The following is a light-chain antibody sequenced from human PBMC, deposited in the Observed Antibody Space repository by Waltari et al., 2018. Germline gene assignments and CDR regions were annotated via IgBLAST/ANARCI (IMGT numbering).Light chain of an antibody. J-gene: IGKJ4*01. CDR2: AAS. CDR1: QSISSY. V-gene: IGKV1-39*01. Sequence: DIQMTQSPSSLSASVGDRVTITCLASQSISSYLNWYQQKPGKAPKLLIYAASSLQSGVPSRFSGSGSGTDFTLTISSLKPEDFATYSCQQSYSTPPLTFGGGTKVEIK. CDR3: QQSYSTPPLT.